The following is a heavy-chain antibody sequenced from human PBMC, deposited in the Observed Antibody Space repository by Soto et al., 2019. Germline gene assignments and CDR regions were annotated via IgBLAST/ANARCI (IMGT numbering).Heavy chain of an antibody. J-gene: IGHJ4*02. D-gene: IGHD2-15*01. CDR3: AKDDHCSGGGCYGGFDS. V-gene: IGHV3-9*01. CDR1: GFTFDEFS. Sequence: VELVESGGGLIQPGRSLRLSCAASGFTFDEFSMHWVRQVPGKGPEWVSGISWNNHVIGYAGSVKGRFTISRDNAKNSLFQQMNGLSSEDTALYYCAKDDHCSGGGCYGGFDSWGQGVLVTVSP. CDR2: ISWNNHVI.